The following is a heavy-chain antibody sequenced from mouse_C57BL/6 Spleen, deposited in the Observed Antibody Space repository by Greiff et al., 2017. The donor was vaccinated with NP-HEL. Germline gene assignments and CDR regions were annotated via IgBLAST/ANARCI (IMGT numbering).Heavy chain of an antibody. CDR3: VRDLCYFDV. J-gene: IGHJ1*03. D-gene: IGHD6-5*01. CDR2: IRSKSNNYAT. CDR1: GFSFNTYA. Sequence: EVKLMESGGGLVQPKGSLKLSCAASGFSFNTYAMNWVRQAPGKGLEWVARIRSKSNNYATYYADSVKDRFTISRDDSESMLNLQMNNLKTEDTAMYYGVRDLCYFDVWGTGTTVTVSS. V-gene: IGHV10-1*01.